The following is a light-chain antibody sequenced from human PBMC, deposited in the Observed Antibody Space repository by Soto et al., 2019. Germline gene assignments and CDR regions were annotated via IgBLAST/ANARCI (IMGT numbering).Light chain of an antibody. Sequence: EIVLTQSPGTLSLSPGQRATLSCRASETLSSGSLAWYQQKPGQAPRLLISNASRRATGTPDRLSGSGSGTDFTLTISRLEPEDFAVYFCQQYGRSPVTFGPGTKVDIK. J-gene: IGKJ3*01. CDR2: NAS. CDR1: ETLSSGS. V-gene: IGKV3-20*01. CDR3: QQYGRSPVT.